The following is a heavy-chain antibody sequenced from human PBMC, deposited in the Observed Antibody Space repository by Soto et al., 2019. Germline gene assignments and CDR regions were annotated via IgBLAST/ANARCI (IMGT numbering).Heavy chain of an antibody. CDR3: ARKGRYYYGSGSSPDDY. V-gene: IGHV3-21*01. CDR1: GFTFSSYS. Sequence: EVQLVESGGGLVKPGGSLRLSCAASGFTFSSYSMNWVRQAPGQGLEWVSSISSSSSYIYYADSVKGRFTISRDNAKNSLYLQMNSLRAEDTAVYYCARKGRYYYGSGSSPDDYWGQGTLVTVSS. CDR2: ISSSSSYI. J-gene: IGHJ4*02. D-gene: IGHD3-10*01.